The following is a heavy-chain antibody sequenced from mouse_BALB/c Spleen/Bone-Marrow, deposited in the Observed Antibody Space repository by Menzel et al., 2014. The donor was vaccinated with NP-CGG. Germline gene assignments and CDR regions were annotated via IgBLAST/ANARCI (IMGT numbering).Heavy chain of an antibody. Sequence: LVKTGASVKISCKASGYSFTGYYIHWVKQSHGKSLEWTGYISCYNGATSYNQKFKGKATFTVDTSSSTAYVQFNSLTSEDSAVYYCASPIYYDSWFAYWGQGTLVTVSA. J-gene: IGHJ3*01. CDR2: ISCYNGAT. CDR1: GYSFTGYY. CDR3: ASPIYYDSWFAY. V-gene: IGHV1S34*01. D-gene: IGHD2-4*01.